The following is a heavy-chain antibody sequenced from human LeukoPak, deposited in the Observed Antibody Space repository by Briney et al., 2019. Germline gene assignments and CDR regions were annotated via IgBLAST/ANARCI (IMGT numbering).Heavy chain of an antibody. CDR1: GGSFSGYY. CDR2: INHSGST. CDR3: ARGRKDIVAVPAAIFNY. Sequence: SETLSLTCAVYGGSFSGYYWSWIRQPPGKGLEWIGEINHSGSTNYNPSLKSRVTISVDTSKNQFSLKLSSVTAADTAVYYCARGRKDIVAVPAAIFNYWGQGTLVTVSS. J-gene: IGHJ4*02. V-gene: IGHV4-34*01. D-gene: IGHD2-2*01.